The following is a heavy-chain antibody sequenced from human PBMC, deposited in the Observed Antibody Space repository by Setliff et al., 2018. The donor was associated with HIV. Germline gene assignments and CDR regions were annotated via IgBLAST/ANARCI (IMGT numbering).Heavy chain of an antibody. CDR2: ISAYNGNT. D-gene: IGHD6-13*01. V-gene: IGHV1-18*01. J-gene: IGHJ4*02. CDR1: GYIIVDYD. Sequence: ASVKVSCKAYGYIIVDYDINWVRQAPGQGLDWMGWISAYNGNTNYAQKLQGRVTMTTDTSTSTAYMELRSLRSDDTAVYYCARGRGEQQLADYWGQGTLVTVSS. CDR3: ARGRGEQQLADY.